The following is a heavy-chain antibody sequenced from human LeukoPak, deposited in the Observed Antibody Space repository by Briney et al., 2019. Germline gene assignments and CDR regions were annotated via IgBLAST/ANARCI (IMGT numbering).Heavy chain of an antibody. Sequence: SETLSLTCAVYGGSFSGYYWTWIRQPPGKGLEWIGEINHSGSTNYNPSLKSRVTISVDTSKNQFSLKLSSVTAADTAVYYCARGRTSAGGRYMDVWGKGTTVTVSS. D-gene: IGHD2-15*01. V-gene: IGHV4-34*01. CDR2: INHSGST. J-gene: IGHJ6*03. CDR1: GGSFSGYY. CDR3: ARGRTSAGGRYMDV.